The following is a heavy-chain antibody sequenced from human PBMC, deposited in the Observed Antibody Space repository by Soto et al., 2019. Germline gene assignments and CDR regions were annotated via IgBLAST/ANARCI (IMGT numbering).Heavy chain of an antibody. CDR3: AHRPSGWYLFDY. Sequence: ASVKVSCKASGYTFTSYYMHWVRQAPGQGLEWMGIINPSGGSTSYAQKFQGRVTMTRDTSTSTVYMELSSLRSEDTAVYYCAHRPSGWYLFDYWGQGTLVTAPQ. D-gene: IGHD6-19*01. V-gene: IGHV1-46*01. CDR2: INPSGGST. J-gene: IGHJ4*02. CDR1: GYTFTSYY.